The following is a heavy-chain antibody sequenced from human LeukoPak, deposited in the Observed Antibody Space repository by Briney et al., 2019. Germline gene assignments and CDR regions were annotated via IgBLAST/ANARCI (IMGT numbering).Heavy chain of an antibody. D-gene: IGHD6-19*01. CDR1: GGTFSSYT. V-gene: IGHV1-69*04. Sequence: SVKVSCKASGGTFSSYTISWVRQAPGQGLEWMGRIIPNLGIANYAQKFQGRVTITADKSTSTAYMELSSLRSEDTAVYYCARDGIAVATPPIVSYFDYWGQGTLVTVSS. CDR2: IIPNLGIA. CDR3: ARDGIAVATPPIVSYFDY. J-gene: IGHJ4*02.